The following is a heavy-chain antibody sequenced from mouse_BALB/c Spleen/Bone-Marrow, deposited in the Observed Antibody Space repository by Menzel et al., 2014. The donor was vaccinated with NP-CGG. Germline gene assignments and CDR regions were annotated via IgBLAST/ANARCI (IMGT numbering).Heavy chain of an antibody. Sequence: EVKLMESGGGLVQSGGSLKLSCATSGFTFSDYYMYWVRQTPEKRLEWVAYISNGGGSTYYPDTVKGRFTISRDNAKNTLYLQMSRLKSEDTAMYYCARRTAYAMDYWGQGTSVTVSS. V-gene: IGHV5-12*02. CDR1: GFTFSDYY. CDR3: ARRTAYAMDY. CDR2: ISNGGGST. J-gene: IGHJ4*01. D-gene: IGHD1-2*01.